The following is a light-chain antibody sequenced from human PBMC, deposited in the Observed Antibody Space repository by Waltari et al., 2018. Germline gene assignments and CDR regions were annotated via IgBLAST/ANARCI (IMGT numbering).Light chain of an antibody. CDR3: QQYNRWPPIT. J-gene: IGKJ5*01. V-gene: IGKV3-15*01. CDR2: DAS. CDR1: QSIPTN. Sequence: EVVMTQSPATLSVSPGERASLSCKASQSIPTNLAWYQPKPGQPPRLLVYDASTRAPSIPARFKGSGSGTEFTLTISSLQSEDSAVYYCQQYNRWPPITFGQGTRLEI.